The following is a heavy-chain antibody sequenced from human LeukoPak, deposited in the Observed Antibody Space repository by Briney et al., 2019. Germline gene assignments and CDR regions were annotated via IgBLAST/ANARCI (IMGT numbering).Heavy chain of an antibody. V-gene: IGHV4-34*01. J-gene: IGHJ3*02. D-gene: IGHD6-19*01. CDR1: GGSFSGYY. Sequence: SETLSLTCAVYGGSFSGYYWSWIRQPPGKGLEWIGEINHSGSTNYNPSLKSRVTISVDTSKNQFSLMLSSVTAADTAVYYCAREGWQWLVHAFDIWGQGTMVTVSS. CDR3: AREGWQWLVHAFDI. CDR2: INHSGST.